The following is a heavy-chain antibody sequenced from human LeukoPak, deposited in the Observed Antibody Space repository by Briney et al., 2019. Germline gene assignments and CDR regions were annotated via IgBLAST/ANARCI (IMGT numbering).Heavy chain of an antibody. V-gene: IGHV3-43*01. CDR3: AMGGYYDSSGYRL. CDR2: ISWDGGST. D-gene: IGHD3-22*01. CDR1: GFTFDDYT. J-gene: IGHJ4*02. Sequence: GGSLRLSCAASGFTFDDYTMHWVRQAPGKGLELVSLISWDGGSTYYADSVKGRFTISRDNSKNSLYLQMNSLRTEDTALYYCAMGGYYDSSGYRLWGQGTLVTVSS.